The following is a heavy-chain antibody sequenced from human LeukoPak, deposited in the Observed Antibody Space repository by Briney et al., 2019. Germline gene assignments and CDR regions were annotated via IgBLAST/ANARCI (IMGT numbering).Heavy chain of an antibody. D-gene: IGHD6-19*01. CDR2: ISYDGSNK. V-gene: IGHV3-30-3*01. CDR3: ARDRLRNSGWPHDAFDI. CDR1: GFTFSSYA. J-gene: IGHJ3*02. Sequence: GGSLRLSCAASGFTFSSYAMHWVRQAPGKGLEWVAVISYDGSNKYYADSVKGRFTISRDNSKNTLYLQMNSLRAEDTAVYYCARDRLRNSGWPHDAFDIWGQGTMVTVSS.